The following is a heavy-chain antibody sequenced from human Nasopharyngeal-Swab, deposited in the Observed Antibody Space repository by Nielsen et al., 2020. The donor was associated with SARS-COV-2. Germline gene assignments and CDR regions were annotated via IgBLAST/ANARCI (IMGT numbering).Heavy chain of an antibody. CDR2: IYPGDSDT. D-gene: IGHD6-13*01. J-gene: IGHJ6*02. Sequence: KVSCKASGYTFTTYWIGWIRQLPGKGLEWMGIIYPGDSDTRYSPAFLGQVTFSADKSISTAYLQWNSLKASDTAMYYCARGPQQLVHYYYYGMDVWGQGTTVTVSS. CDR3: ARGPQQLVHYYYYGMDV. CDR1: GYTFTTYW. V-gene: IGHV5-51*01.